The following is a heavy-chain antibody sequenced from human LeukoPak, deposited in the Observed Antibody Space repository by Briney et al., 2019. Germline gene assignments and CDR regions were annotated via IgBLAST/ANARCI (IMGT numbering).Heavy chain of an antibody. D-gene: IGHD4-11*01. V-gene: IGHV3-7*01. Sequence: PGGSLRLSRETPGFIFSNCWMTWVRQAPGKGLEWVANIKTDASEKYYADSVKGRFTISRDNAKMSLYLQMNSLRVEDTAVYYCATYSTRNAREFQSWGQGTLVTVSS. CDR2: IKTDASEK. CDR1: GFIFSNCW. J-gene: IGHJ1*01. CDR3: ATYSTRNAREFQS.